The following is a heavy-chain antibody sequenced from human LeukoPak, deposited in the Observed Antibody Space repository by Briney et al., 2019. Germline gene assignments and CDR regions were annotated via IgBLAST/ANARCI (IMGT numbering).Heavy chain of an antibody. CDR3: AKGRGIQLWLGIDY. Sequence: GGSLRLSCAASGFTFSSHAMSWVRQAPGKGLEWVSAISGSGGSTYYADSVKGRFTISRDNSKNTLYLQMSSLRAEDTAVYYCAKGRGIQLWLGIDYWGQGTLVTVSS. D-gene: IGHD5-18*01. J-gene: IGHJ4*02. CDR1: GFTFSSHA. CDR2: ISGSGGST. V-gene: IGHV3-23*01.